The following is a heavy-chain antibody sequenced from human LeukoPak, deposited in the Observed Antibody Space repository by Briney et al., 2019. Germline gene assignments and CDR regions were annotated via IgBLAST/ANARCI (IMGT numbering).Heavy chain of an antibody. CDR3: ARDSQEFFQH. CDR2: ISGDGGST. CDR1: GFTFDNYA. J-gene: IGHJ1*01. Sequence: GGSLRLSCAASGFTFDNYAIHWVRQAPGEGLEWVSLISGDGGSTYYADSMKGRFTISRDNSKNSLYLQMNSLRTEDTALYYCARDSQEFFQHWGQGTLVTVSS. V-gene: IGHV3-43*02.